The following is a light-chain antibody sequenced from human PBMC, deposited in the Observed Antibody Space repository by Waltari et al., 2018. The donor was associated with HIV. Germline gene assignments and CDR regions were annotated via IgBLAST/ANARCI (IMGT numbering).Light chain of an antibody. V-gene: IGLV1-47*01. CDR2: RNN. Sequence: QPVLTQPPSASGTPGHGVTISCSGSNSNIGTNSVYWYQHLPGMAPKLLIYRNNRRPSGIPDRFSGSRSGTSASLVISGLRSEDEADYYCATWDDSLIWVFGGGTKLTVL. J-gene: IGLJ3*02. CDR1: NSNIGTNS. CDR3: ATWDDSLIWV.